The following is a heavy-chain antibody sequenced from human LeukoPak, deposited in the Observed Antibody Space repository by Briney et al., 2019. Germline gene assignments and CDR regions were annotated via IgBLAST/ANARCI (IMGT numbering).Heavy chain of an antibody. D-gene: IGHD5-12*01. Sequence: SETLSLTCTVSGGSISSYYWSWIRQPPGKGLEWIGYIYYSGSTNYNPSLKSRVTISLDTSKNQFSLQLSSVTAADTAVYYCASLGGYIGFDLDYWGQGTLVTVSS. CDR3: ASLGGYIGFDLDY. CDR2: IYYSGST. J-gene: IGHJ4*02. CDR1: GGSISSYY. V-gene: IGHV4-59*08.